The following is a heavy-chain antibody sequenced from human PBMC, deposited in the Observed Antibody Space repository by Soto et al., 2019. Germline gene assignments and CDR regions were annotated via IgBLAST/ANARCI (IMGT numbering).Heavy chain of an antibody. Sequence: PSETLSLTCTVSGGSISRGGYYWSWIRQHPGKGLEWIGYIYYSGSTYYNPSLKSRVTISVDTSKNQFSLKLSSVTAADTAVYYCARDLGYSSTSYGMDVWGQGTTVTVS. V-gene: IGHV4-31*03. D-gene: IGHD6-13*01. CDR2: IYYSGST. J-gene: IGHJ6*02. CDR1: GGSISRGGYY. CDR3: ARDLGYSSTSYGMDV.